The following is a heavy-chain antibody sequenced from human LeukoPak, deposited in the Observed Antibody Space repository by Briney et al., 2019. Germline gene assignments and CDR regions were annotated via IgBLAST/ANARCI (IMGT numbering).Heavy chain of an antibody. Sequence: ASVKVSCKXSGYTFTGYYMHWVRQAPGQGLEWMGRINPNSGGTNYAQKFQGRVTMTRDTSISTAYMELSRLRSDDTAVYYCANIPAAGNFDFDYWGQGTLVTVSS. D-gene: IGHD6-13*01. CDR3: ANIPAAGNFDFDY. CDR2: INPNSGGT. CDR1: GYTFTGYY. V-gene: IGHV1-2*06. J-gene: IGHJ4*02.